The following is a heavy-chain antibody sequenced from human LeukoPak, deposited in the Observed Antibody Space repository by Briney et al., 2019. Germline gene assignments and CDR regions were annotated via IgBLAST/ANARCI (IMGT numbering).Heavy chain of an antibody. Sequence: SETLSLTCTVSGGSISSYDWSWIRQPPGKGLEWIGYIYYSGSSNYNPSLKSRVTISVDTSKNEFSLNLTSVTAADTGVYYCARYGSATVARFDYWGQGILVTVSS. J-gene: IGHJ4*02. CDR1: GGSISSYD. CDR3: ARYGSATVARFDY. CDR2: IYYSGSS. D-gene: IGHD4-11*01. V-gene: IGHV4-59*08.